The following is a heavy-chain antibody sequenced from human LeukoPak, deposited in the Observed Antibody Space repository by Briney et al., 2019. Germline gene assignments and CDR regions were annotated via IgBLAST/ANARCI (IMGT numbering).Heavy chain of an antibody. CDR1: GFTFSSYA. CDR2: INGYGSGT. J-gene: IGHJ3*01. Sequence: PGGSLRLSCAASGFTFSSYAMSWVRQAPGKGLEWVSSINGYGSGTYYADSVKGRFTISRDNSENMVFLQMSSLRAEDTAVYYCAKEELVDYYDRSGYYPDVFDVWGQGTMVIVSS. CDR3: AKEELVDYYDRSGYYPDVFDV. D-gene: IGHD3-22*01. V-gene: IGHV3-23*01.